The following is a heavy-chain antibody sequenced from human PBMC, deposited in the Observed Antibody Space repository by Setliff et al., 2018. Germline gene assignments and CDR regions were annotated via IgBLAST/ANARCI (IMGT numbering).Heavy chain of an antibody. J-gene: IGHJ3*02. Sequence: SETLSLTCTVSGDSISSGSYYWSWIRQPAGKGLEWIGRIYTSGSTNYNPSLKSRVTISVDTSKNQFSLKLSSVTAADTAVYYCARGKIRITMIVVPTGGAFDIWGQGTMVTVSS. CDR3: ARGKIRITMIVVPTGGAFDI. CDR2: IYTSGST. CDR1: GDSISSGSYY. D-gene: IGHD3-22*01. V-gene: IGHV4-61*02.